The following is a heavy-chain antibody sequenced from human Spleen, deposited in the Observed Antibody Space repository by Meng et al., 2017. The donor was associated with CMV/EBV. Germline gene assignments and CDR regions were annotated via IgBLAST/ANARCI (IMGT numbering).Heavy chain of an antibody. D-gene: IGHD2-2*02. CDR3: ARNHCSSTSCYMVEGAFDI. V-gene: IGHV4-39*07. CDR2: IYYSGST. Sequence: SETLSLTCTVSGGSISSSSYYWGWIRQPPGKGLEWIGSIYYSGSTYYNPSLKSRVTISVDTSKNQFSLKLSSVTAADTAVYYCARNHCSSTSCYMVEGAFDIWGQGTMVTAS. J-gene: IGHJ3*02. CDR1: GGSISSSSYY.